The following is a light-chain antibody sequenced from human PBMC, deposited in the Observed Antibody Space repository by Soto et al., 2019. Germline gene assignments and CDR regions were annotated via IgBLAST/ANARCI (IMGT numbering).Light chain of an antibody. V-gene: IGLV2-14*01. J-gene: IGLJ1*01. CDR3: NSYTSSSTSYV. Sequence: QSALTQPASVSGSPGQSITISCTGTSSDVGSYNYVSWYQEHPGKAPKLMIYEVSNRPSGVSNHFSGSKSGNTASLTISGLQAEDEADYYCNSYTSSSTSYVFGTGTKLTVL. CDR1: SSDVGSYNY. CDR2: EVS.